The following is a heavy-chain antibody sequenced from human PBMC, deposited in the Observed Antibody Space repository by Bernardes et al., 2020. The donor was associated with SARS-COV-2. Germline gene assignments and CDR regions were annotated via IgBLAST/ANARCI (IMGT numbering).Heavy chain of an antibody. D-gene: IGHD3-10*01. Sequence: RRSLRPSCAASVFTFSDYLIPCVRQFPAKGLVWVSLFNRDGSTTTYPYSVKGRFTIARDNAKNTLYLQMNSLTAEDTAVYYSTRGITVAGSGRHLWGQGTLVTVSS. CDR1: VFTFSDYL. CDR2: FNRDGSTT. CDR3: TRGITVAGSGRHL. V-gene: IGHV3-74*01. J-gene: IGHJ5*02.